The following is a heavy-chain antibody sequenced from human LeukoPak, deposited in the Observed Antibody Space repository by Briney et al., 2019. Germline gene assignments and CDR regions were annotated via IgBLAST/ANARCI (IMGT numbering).Heavy chain of an antibody. D-gene: IGHD3-22*01. CDR3: ARERESGSYDSSGPYSFDY. J-gene: IGHJ4*02. CDR2: INAGNGYT. V-gene: IGHV1-3*01. CDR1: GYTFTRYA. Sequence: ASVKVSCEASGYTFTRYAIHWVRQAPGQRLEWMGWINAGNGYTKYSQKFQGRVTIARDTSATTTYMELSSLRSDDTAVYYCARERESGSYDSSGPYSFDYWGQGTLVTVSS.